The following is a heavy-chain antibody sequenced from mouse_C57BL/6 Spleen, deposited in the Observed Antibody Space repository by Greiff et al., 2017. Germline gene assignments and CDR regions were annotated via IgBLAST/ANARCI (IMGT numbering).Heavy chain of an antibody. Sequence: QVQLQQPGAELVKPGASVKVSCKASGYNFTSYWMHWVKQRPGQGLEWIGRIHPSDSDTNYNQKFKGKATLTVEKSSSTAYMQLSSLTSEDSAVYYCAIDYQFGCYYAMDYWGQGTSVTVSS. CDR3: AIDYQFGCYYAMDY. D-gene: IGHD2-4*01. CDR2: IHPSDSDT. CDR1: GYNFTSYW. V-gene: IGHV1-74*01. J-gene: IGHJ4*01.